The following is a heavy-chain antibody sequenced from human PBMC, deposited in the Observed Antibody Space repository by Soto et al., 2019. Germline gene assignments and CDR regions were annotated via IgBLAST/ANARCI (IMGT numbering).Heavy chain of an antibody. Sequence: SETLSLTCTVSAGSISSYYWSWIRQPPGRGLEWIGYIYYSGSTNYNPSLKSRVTISVDTSKNQFSLKLSSVTAADTAVYYCARRYGYSFAYWGQGTLVTVSS. V-gene: IGHV4-59*08. J-gene: IGHJ4*02. D-gene: IGHD1-1*01. CDR1: AGSISSYY. CDR3: ARRYGYSFAY. CDR2: IYYSGST.